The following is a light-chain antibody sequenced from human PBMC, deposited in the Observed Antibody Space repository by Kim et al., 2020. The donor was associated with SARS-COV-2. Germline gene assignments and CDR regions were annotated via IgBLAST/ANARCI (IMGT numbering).Light chain of an antibody. V-gene: IGLV2-14*03. CDR3: RSYTSTSTAVV. Sequence: QSALTQPASVSGSPGQSITISCTGTSSDIGGYNYVSWYQRHPHKAPKLIIYDVTKRPSGFSDRFSGSKSGNTASLSISGLQADDEADYYCRSYTSTSTAVVFGGGTQLTVL. CDR2: DVT. CDR1: SSDIGGYNY. J-gene: IGLJ2*01.